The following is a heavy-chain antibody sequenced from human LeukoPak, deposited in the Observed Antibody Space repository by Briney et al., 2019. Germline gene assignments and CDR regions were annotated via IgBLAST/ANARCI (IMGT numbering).Heavy chain of an antibody. J-gene: IGHJ4*02. CDR3: AKEGGLLWFGESADY. Sequence: GGSLRLSCAASGFTFSSYAMSWVRQAPGKGLEWVSAISGSGGSTYYADSVKGRFTISRDNSKNTLYLQMNSLGAEDTAVYYCAKEGGLLWFGESADYWGQGTLVTVSS. D-gene: IGHD3-10*01. V-gene: IGHV3-23*01. CDR2: ISGSGGST. CDR1: GFTFSSYA.